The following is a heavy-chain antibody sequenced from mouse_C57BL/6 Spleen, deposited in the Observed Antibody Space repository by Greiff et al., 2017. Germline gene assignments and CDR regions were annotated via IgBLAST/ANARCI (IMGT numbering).Heavy chain of an antibody. V-gene: IGHV3-6*01. J-gene: IGHJ2*01. CDR1: GYSITSGYY. CDR3: ARDYSNYVLYYFDY. D-gene: IGHD2-5*01. Sequence: VQLKESGPGLVKPSQSLSLTCSVTGYSITSGYYWNWIRQFPGNKLEWMGYISYDGSNNYNPSLKNRISITRDTSKNQFFLKLNSVTTEDTATYYCARDYSNYVLYYFDYWGQGTTLTVSS. CDR2: ISYDGSN.